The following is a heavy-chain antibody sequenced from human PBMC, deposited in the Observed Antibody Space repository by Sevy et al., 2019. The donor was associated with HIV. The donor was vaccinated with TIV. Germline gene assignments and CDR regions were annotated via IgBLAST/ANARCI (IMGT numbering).Heavy chain of an antibody. Sequence: GESLKISCAASGFTFSSYWMSWVRQAPGKGLEWVANIKQDGSEKYYVDSVKGRFTISRDNAKNSLYVQMKSLRAEDTAVYYCARAFDWLLYYFDYWGQGTLVTVSS. CDR2: IKQDGSEK. CDR3: ARAFDWLLYYFDY. J-gene: IGHJ4*02. CDR1: GFTFSSYW. D-gene: IGHD3-9*01. V-gene: IGHV3-7*03.